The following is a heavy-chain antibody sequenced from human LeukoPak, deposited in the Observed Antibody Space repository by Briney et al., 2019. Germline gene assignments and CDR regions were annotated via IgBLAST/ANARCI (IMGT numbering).Heavy chain of an antibody. Sequence: GGSLRLSCAASGFTFSSYEMKWGRRAPGEELGWVSHISSSGSSIYYADSVKGRFTISRDNAKNSLYLQMNSLRAEDTAVYYCAREGIAADRGKLIDYWGQGTLVTVSS. CDR3: AREGIAADRGKLIDY. CDR1: GFTFSSYE. D-gene: IGHD6-13*01. J-gene: IGHJ4*02. V-gene: IGHV3-48*03. CDR2: ISSSGSSI.